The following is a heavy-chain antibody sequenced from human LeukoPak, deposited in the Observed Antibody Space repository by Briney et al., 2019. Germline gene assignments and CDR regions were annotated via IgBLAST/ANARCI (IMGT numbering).Heavy chain of an antibody. Sequence: GGSLRLSCAASGFTFSGYAMTWVRQAPGKGLEWVSTISGSGGSTYYADSVKGRFTISRDNSKSTLYLQMSSLRAEDTAVYYCAKDSSGWQQLDDYHDCLVQGALVTVSS. CDR2: ISGSGGST. J-gene: IGHJ4*02. D-gene: IGHD6-19*01. CDR1: GFTFSGYA. CDR3: AKDSSGWQQLDDYHDC. V-gene: IGHV3-23*01.